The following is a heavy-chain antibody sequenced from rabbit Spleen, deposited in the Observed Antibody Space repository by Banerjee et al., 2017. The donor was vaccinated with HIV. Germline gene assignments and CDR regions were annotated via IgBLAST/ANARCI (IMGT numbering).Heavy chain of an antibody. CDR1: RFSFSDRDV. CDR3: ARRYSDLPTYGGTMDL. Sequence: QEQLEESGGGLVKPEGSLTLTCKASRFSFSDRDVMCWVRQAPGKGLEWITCINIATGKSVYASWVSGRFIMSRTSSTTVFLQMTSLTAADTATYFCARRYSDLPTYGGTMDLWGPGTLVTVS. J-gene: IGHJ4*01. D-gene: IGHD4-2*01. V-gene: IGHV1S45*01. CDR2: INIATGKS.